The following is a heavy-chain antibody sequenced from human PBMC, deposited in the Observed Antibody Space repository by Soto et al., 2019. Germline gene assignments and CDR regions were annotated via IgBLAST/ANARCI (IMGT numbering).Heavy chain of an antibody. J-gene: IGHJ4*02. Sequence: EVQLVESGGDLVQPGGSLRLSCAASGFTFSSYWMHWVRQDPEKGLVWVSRINGDGISTSYADSVKGRITISRDNAKDSLSPHMSSLGAEDTAVYYCARSSQGTSRRAGNCCSDYWGQGTLVTVSS. D-gene: IGHD2-15*01. CDR3: ARSSQGTSRRAGNCCSDY. CDR2: INGDGIST. V-gene: IGHV3-74*01. CDR1: GFTFSSYW.